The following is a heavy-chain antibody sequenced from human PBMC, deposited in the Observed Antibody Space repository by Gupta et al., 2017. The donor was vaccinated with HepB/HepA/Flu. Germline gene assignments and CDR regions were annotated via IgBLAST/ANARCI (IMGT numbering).Heavy chain of an antibody. D-gene: IGHD3-22*01. CDR3: ARVNYYDSSGYSPDFDY. CDR2: IYYSGST. CDR1: GGSISSGGYY. Sequence: QVQLQESGPGLVKPSQTLSLTCTVSGGSISSGGYYWSWIRQHPGKGLEWIGYIYYSGSTYYNPSLKRRVTISVETSKNQFSLKLSSVTAAETAVYYCARVNYYDSSGYSPDFDYGGQGTLVTVSS. J-gene: IGHJ4*02. V-gene: IGHV4-31*03.